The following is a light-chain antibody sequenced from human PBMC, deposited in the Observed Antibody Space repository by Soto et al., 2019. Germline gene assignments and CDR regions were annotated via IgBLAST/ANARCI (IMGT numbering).Light chain of an antibody. V-gene: IGKV3-15*01. CDR2: GAS. CDR1: QSVSSN. CDR3: QQYDSWPPLT. J-gene: IGKJ4*01. Sequence: EIVMTQSPATLSVSPGERATLSCRASQSVSSNLAWYQQKPGQAPRLLIYGASTRATGIPARFSGSGSDTEFTLTISSLQSEGVAVYYCQQYDSWPPLTFGGGTKVDIK.